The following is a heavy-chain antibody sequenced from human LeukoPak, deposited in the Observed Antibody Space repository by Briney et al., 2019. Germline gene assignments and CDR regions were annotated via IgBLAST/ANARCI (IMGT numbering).Heavy chain of an antibody. D-gene: IGHD3-22*01. CDR1: GFTFSSCA. CDR3: ARSSGYYKHFDY. J-gene: IGHJ4*02. V-gene: IGHV3-30-3*01. CDR2: ISYDGSNK. Sequence: GRSLRLSCAASGFTFSSCAMHWVRQAPGKGLEWVAVISYDGSNKYYADSVKGRFTISRDNPKNTLYLQMNSLRAEDAAVYYCARSSGYYKHFDYWGQGTLVTVSS.